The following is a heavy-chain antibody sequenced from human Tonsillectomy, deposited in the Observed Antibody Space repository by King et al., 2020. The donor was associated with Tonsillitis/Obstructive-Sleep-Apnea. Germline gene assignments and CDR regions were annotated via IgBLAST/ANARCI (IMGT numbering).Heavy chain of an antibody. CDR1: GYTFTSYN. V-gene: IGHV1-46*01. CDR2: INPSDGST. Sequence: VQLVESGAEVKKPGASVKVSGKASGYTFTSYNLHWVRQAPGQGPEWMGIINPSDGSTNYAQKFQGRVTMTRDTSTSTVYMELSSLRSEDTAVYYCARGYSSSWYTIGYWGQGTLVTVSS. CDR3: ARGYSSSWYTIGY. D-gene: IGHD6-13*01. J-gene: IGHJ4*02.